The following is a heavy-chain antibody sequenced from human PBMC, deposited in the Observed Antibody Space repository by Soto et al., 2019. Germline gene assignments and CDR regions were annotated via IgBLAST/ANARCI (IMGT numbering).Heavy chain of an antibody. CDR2: IASHDGST. Sequence: ASVKVSCKASGYTFTSYGLNWVRRASGQGLEWMGRIASHDGSTVSAQSFQGRLTLTRDTFTNTAYLELGALTSDDTGLYFCWRNDGDDSTNFWGQGTLVTVSS. CDR3: WRNDGDDSTNF. J-gene: IGHJ4*02. V-gene: IGHV1-18*04. D-gene: IGHD3-22*01. CDR1: GYTFTSYG.